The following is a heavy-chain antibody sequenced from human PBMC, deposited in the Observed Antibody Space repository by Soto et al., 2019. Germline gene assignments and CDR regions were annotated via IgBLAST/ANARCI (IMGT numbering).Heavy chain of an antibody. D-gene: IGHD3-22*01. CDR3: AKDRHITMIVNYFDY. CDR1: GFTFSSYA. V-gene: IGHV3-23*01. Sequence: PGGSLRLSCAASGFTFSSYAMSWVRQAPGKGLEWVSAISGSGGSTYYADSVKGRFTISRDNSKNTLYLQMNSLRAEDTAVYYCAKDRHITMIVNYFDYWGQGTLVTVSS. J-gene: IGHJ4*02. CDR2: ISGSGGST.